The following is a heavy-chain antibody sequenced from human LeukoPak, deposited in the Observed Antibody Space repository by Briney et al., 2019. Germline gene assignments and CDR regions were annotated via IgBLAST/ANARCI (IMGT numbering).Heavy chain of an antibody. J-gene: IGHJ4*02. Sequence: GGSLRLSCAASGFTFSSYSMNWVRRAPGKGLEWVSSISSSSSYIYYADSVKGRFTISRDNAKNSLYLQMNSLRAEDTAVYYCARDRGYFTMTINYFDYWGQGTLVTVSS. CDR3: ARDRGYFTMTINYFDY. CDR2: ISSSSSYI. V-gene: IGHV3-21*01. CDR1: GFTFSSYS. D-gene: IGHD3-22*01.